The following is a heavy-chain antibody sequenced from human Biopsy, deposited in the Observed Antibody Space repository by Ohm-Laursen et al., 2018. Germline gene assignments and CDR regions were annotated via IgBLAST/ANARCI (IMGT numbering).Heavy chain of an antibody. Sequence: SVKVSCKLSGVTFTSYAISWVRQAPGQGLEWMGGVMPIFGTANYAQKFQGRVTITADKSTSTTHLDLSSLRSEDTAVYYCATRVTPVTTLYYYAMDVWGQGTTVTVSS. CDR1: GVTFTSYA. D-gene: IGHD4-17*01. CDR2: VMPIFGTA. J-gene: IGHJ6*02. V-gene: IGHV1-69*06. CDR3: ATRVTPVTTLYYYAMDV.